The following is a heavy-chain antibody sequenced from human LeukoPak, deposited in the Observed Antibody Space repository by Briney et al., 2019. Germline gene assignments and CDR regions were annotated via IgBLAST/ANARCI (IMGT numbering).Heavy chain of an antibody. CDR1: GFTFSNAW. CDR2: ISSSGSTI. V-gene: IGHV3-11*04. J-gene: IGHJ5*02. Sequence: GGSLRLSCTASGFTFSNAWMNWVRQAPGKGLEWVSYISSSGSTIYYADSVKGRFTISRDNAKNSLYLQMNSLRAEDTAVYYCARGGPVVPAAISWFDPWGQGTLVTVSS. CDR3: ARGGPVVPAAISWFDP. D-gene: IGHD2-2*02.